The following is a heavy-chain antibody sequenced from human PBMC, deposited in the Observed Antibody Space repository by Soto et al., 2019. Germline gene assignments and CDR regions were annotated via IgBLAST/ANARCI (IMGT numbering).Heavy chain of an antibody. Sequence: PSETLSLTCTVSGGSISSSSYYWGWIRQPPGKGLEWIGSIYYSGSTYYNPSLKSRVTISVDTSKNQFSLKLSSVTAADAAVYYCARHGVVTMIVVDPYFDYWGQGTLVTSPQ. V-gene: IGHV4-39*01. J-gene: IGHJ4*02. D-gene: IGHD3-22*01. CDR1: GGSISSSSYY. CDR2: IYYSGST. CDR3: ARHGVVTMIVVDPYFDY.